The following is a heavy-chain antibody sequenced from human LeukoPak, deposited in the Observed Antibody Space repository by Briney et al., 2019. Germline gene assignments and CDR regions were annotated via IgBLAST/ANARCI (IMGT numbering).Heavy chain of an antibody. V-gene: IGHV4-59*01. J-gene: IGHJ6*02. D-gene: IGHD2-2*01. CDR3: ARRTIYYYYGMDV. Sequence: SETLSLTCTVSGGSISSYYWSWIRQPPGKGLEWIGYIYYSGSTNYNPSLKSRVTISVDTSKNQFSLKLSSVSAADTAVDYCARRTIYYYYGMDVWGQGTTVTVSS. CDR2: IYYSGST. CDR1: GGSISSYY.